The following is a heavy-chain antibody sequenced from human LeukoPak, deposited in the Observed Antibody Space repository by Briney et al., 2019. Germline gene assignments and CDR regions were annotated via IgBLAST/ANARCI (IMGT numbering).Heavy chain of an antibody. CDR1: GFTFSSYG. V-gene: IGHV3-30*18. Sequence: GRSLRLSCAASGFTFSSYGMHWVRQAPGKGLEWVAVISYDGSNKYYADSVKGRFTISRDNSKNTLYLQMNSLRAEDTAVYYCAKDQYYYDSSGPIDPWGQGTLVTVSS. D-gene: IGHD3-22*01. CDR3: AKDQYYYDSSGPIDP. CDR2: ISYDGSNK. J-gene: IGHJ5*02.